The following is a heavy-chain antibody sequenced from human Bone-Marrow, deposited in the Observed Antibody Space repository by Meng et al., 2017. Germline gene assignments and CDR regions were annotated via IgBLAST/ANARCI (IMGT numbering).Heavy chain of an antibody. CDR2: ISSSSSYI. D-gene: IGHD3-22*01. CDR1: GFTFSSYW. CDR3: ARDQGVRYDSSRMDY. J-gene: IGHJ4*02. V-gene: IGHV3-21*01. Sequence: LSLTCAASGFTFSSYWMSWVRQAPGKGLEWASSISSSSSYIYYADSVKGRFTISRDNAKNSLYLQMNSLRAEDTAVYYCARDQGVRYDSSRMDYWGQGTLVTVSS.